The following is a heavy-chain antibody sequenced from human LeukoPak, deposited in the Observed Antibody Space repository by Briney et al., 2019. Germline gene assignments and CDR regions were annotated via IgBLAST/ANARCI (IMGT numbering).Heavy chain of an antibody. V-gene: IGHV1-24*01. J-gene: IGHJ5*02. CDR2: FDPEDGET. CDR3: AICPSRIAAASDWFDP. CDR1: GYTLTELS. Sequence: ASVKVSCKVSGYTLTELSMHWVRQAPGKGLEWMGGFDPEDGETIYAQKFQGRVTMTEDTSTDTAYMELSSLRSEDTAVYYCAICPSRIAAASDWFDPWGQGTLVTVSS. D-gene: IGHD6-13*01.